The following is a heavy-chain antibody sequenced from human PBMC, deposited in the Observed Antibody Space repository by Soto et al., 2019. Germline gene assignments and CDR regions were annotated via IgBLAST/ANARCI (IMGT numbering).Heavy chain of an antibody. CDR2: IKSKTDGGTT. CDR3: TTLPGTTTVTTRWFDP. J-gene: IGHJ5*02. CDR1: GFTFSNAW. Sequence: GGSLRLSCAASGFTFSNAWMSWVRQAPGKGLEWVGRIKSKTDGGTTDYAAPVKGRFTISRDDSKNTLYLQMNSLKTEDTAVYYCTTLPGTTTVTTRWFDPWGQGTLVTVSS. D-gene: IGHD4-17*01. V-gene: IGHV3-15*01.